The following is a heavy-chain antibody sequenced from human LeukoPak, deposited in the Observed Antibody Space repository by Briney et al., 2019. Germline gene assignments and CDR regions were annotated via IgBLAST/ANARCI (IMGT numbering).Heavy chain of an antibody. Sequence: PGGSLRLSCAASGFTFSSYAMRWVRQAPGKGLEWVAVISYDGSNKYYADSVKGRFTISRDNSKNTLYLQMNSLRAEDTAVYYCASLLEPQNPSYYYYGMDVWGQGTTVTVSS. CDR2: ISYDGSNK. V-gene: IGHV3-30-3*01. D-gene: IGHD1-1*01. CDR3: ASLLEPQNPSYYYYGMDV. J-gene: IGHJ6*02. CDR1: GFTFSSYA.